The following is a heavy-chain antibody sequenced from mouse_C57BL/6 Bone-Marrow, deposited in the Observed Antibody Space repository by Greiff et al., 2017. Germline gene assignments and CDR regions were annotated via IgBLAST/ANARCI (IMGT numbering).Heavy chain of an antibody. V-gene: IGHV5-6*01. CDR3: ARDDYDGYFDV. D-gene: IGHD2-4*01. CDR2: ISSGGSYT. CDR1: GFTFSSYG. Sequence: EVQRVESGGDLVKPGGSLKLSCAASGFTFSSYGMSWVRQTPDKRLEWVATISSGGSYTYYPDSVQGRFTISRDNAKNTLYLQMSSLKSEDTAMYYCARDDYDGYFDVWGTGTTVTVSS. J-gene: IGHJ1*03.